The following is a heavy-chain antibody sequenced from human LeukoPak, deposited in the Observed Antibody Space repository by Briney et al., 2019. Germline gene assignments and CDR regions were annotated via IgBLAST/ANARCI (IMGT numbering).Heavy chain of an antibody. Sequence: ASVKVSCKASGYTFTAYYMHWVRQAPGQGLEWMGWINPNSGGTNFAQKFQGRVTMTRDTSITTAHMGLSRLTSDDTAVYYCAREIPCSSSSCLDYWGQGTLVTVSS. CDR2: INPNSGGT. CDR3: AREIPCSSSSCLDY. D-gene: IGHD2-2*01. CDR1: GYTFTAYY. V-gene: IGHV1-2*02. J-gene: IGHJ4*02.